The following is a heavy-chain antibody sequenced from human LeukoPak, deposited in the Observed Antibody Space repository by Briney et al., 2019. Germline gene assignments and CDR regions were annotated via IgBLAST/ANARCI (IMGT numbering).Heavy chain of an antibody. Sequence: ASVKVSCKASGYTFTSYGISWVRQAPGQGLEWMGWISAYNGNTNYAQKLQGRVTMTTDTSTSTAYMELRSLRSDDTAVYYCARSSSGYPYDAFDIWGQGTMVTVSS. CDR1: GYTFTSYG. V-gene: IGHV1-18*01. CDR3: ARSSSGYPYDAFDI. D-gene: IGHD3-22*01. J-gene: IGHJ3*02. CDR2: ISAYNGNT.